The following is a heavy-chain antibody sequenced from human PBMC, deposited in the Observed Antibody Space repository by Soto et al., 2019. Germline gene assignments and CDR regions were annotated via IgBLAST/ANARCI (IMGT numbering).Heavy chain of an antibody. D-gene: IGHD3-22*01. J-gene: IGHJ4*02. CDR3: ARQTRYSDSSGYYGN. CDR2: IHNSGNT. CDR1: GGSMSNFY. V-gene: IGHV4-59*01. Sequence: SETLSLTCTVSGGSMSNFYWSWIRQFPGKGLEWIGYIHNSGNTNYNPSLRSRVTMSLDTYKNQVSLKLSSVTAADTAVYYCARQTRYSDSSGYYGNWGQGTLVTVSS.